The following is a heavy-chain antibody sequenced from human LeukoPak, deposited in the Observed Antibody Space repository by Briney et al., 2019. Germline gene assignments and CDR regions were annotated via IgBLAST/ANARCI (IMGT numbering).Heavy chain of an antibody. V-gene: IGHV3-48*03. J-gene: IGHJ4*02. CDR3: ARDLYYFGSGSYVPGLPDY. CDR1: GFTFSSYE. D-gene: IGHD3-10*01. CDR2: ICSRGSYI. Sequence: PGGSLRLSCVVSGFTFSSYEMNWVRQAPGMGLEWVSYICSRGSYIYYAESVKGRLTISRDNAKNSLYLQMNSLRAEDTAVYYCARDLYYFGSGSYVPGLPDYWGQGTLVTVSS.